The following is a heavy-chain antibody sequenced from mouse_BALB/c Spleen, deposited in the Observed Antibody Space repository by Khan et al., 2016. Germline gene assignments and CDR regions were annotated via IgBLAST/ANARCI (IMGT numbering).Heavy chain of an antibody. V-gene: IGHV3-2*02. CDR3: ARTLLRLYYFDY. D-gene: IGHD1-2*01. CDR2: IRYSGST. J-gene: IGHJ2*01. Sequence: EVKLLESGPGLVKPSQSLSLTCTVTGYSITSDYAWNWIRQFPGNKLEWMGYIRYSGSTSYNPSLKSRISITRDTSKNQFFLQLNSVTTEDTATYYCARTLLRLYYFDYWGQGTTLTVSS. CDR1: GYSITSDYA.